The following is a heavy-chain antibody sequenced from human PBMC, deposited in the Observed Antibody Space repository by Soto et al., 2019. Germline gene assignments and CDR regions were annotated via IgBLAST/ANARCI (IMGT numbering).Heavy chain of an antibody. Sequence: GGSLRLSCQASGFNFDNYGMHWVRQAPGKGLEWVAVITYDGSNRYYADSVKGRFTISRDNSKNTLSLHLNTLKPEDTAVYHCAKDRVGGTFYTPLGFWGQGTLVTVSS. CDR2: ITYDGSNR. D-gene: IGHD1-7*01. CDR1: GFNFDNYG. CDR3: AKDRVGGTFYTPLGF. V-gene: IGHV3-30*18. J-gene: IGHJ4*02.